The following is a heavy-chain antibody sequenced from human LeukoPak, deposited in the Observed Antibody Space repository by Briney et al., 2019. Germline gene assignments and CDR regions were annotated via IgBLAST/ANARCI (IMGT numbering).Heavy chain of an antibody. CDR3: VKEGEGSISH. CDR2: IYHSGNT. J-gene: IGHJ4*02. D-gene: IGHD3-16*01. V-gene: IGHV4-38-2*02. Sequence: SETLSLTCSVSGYSISSGYHWGWIRQPPGKGLEWIGSIYHSGNTYYNPSLKSRVTISVDISKNQFSLKLSSMTAADTAIYYCVKEGEGSISHWGQGTLVTVSS. CDR1: GYSISSGYH.